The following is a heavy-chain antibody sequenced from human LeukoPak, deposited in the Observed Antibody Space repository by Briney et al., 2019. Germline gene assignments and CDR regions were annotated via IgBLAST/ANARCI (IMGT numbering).Heavy chain of an antibody. CDR3: ARNSHSGYDRGFDY. J-gene: IGHJ4*02. D-gene: IGHD5-12*01. V-gene: IGHV1-8*01. CDR2: MNPNSGNT. Sequence: VASVKVSCKASGYTFTSYDINWVRQATGQGLEWMGWMNPNSGNTGYAQKFQGRVTMTRNTSISTAYMELSSLRSEDTAVYYCARNSHSGYDRGFDYWGQGTLVTVSS. CDR1: GYTFTSYD.